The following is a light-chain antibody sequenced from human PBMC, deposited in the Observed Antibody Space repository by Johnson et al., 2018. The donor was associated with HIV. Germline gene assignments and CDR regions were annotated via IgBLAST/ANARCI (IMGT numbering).Light chain of an antibody. CDR3: GTWYSSLSAGVYV. Sequence: QSLFTHPPSVSAAALQKLTIACSGSRANIGKNYVAGCQELPGTAPKTLIYDNNKRPSRSPDRYSGSKSGTSATLGITALHTVSEAAYSWGTWYSSLSAGVYVSGTGTKLTFL. CDR1: RANIGKNY. V-gene: IGLV1-51*01. CDR2: DNN. J-gene: IGLJ1*01.